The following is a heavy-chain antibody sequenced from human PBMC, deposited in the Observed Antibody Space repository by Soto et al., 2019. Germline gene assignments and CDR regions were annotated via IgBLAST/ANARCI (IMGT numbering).Heavy chain of an antibody. CDR1: GATVSVYG. Sequence: VLLAQSGAEVRSPGSSVRVSCKASGATVSVYGITWVRKAPRHGLEWVGASLPMYRKTNYAQKFQGRVTIIADKSPDTVYLELSSLRSDDTAIYFCARVVQLGPNYAMDVWGQGTTVVLSS. D-gene: IGHD1-1*01. CDR2: SLPMYRKT. V-gene: IGHV1-69*06. CDR3: ARVVQLGPNYAMDV. J-gene: IGHJ6*02.